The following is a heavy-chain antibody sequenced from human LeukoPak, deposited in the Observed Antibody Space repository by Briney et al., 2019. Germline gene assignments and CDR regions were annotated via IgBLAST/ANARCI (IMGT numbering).Heavy chain of an antibody. V-gene: IGHV3-30*18. CDR3: AKDRGFWSGYYTRYYYYMDV. Sequence: PGGSLRLSCAASGFTFSSYAMSWVRQAPGKGLEWVAVISYDGSNKYYADSVKGRFTISRDNSKNTLYLQMNSLRAEDTAVYYCAKDRGFWSGYYTRYYYYMDVWGKGTTVTVSS. J-gene: IGHJ6*03. D-gene: IGHD3-3*01. CDR2: ISYDGSNK. CDR1: GFTFSSYA.